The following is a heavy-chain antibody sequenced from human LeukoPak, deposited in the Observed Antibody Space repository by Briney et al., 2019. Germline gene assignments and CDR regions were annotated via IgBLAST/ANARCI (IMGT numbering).Heavy chain of an antibody. J-gene: IGHJ4*02. CDR2: ISYDGSNK. D-gene: IGHD3-22*01. CDR1: GFTFSSYG. V-gene: IGHV3-30*18. CDR3: AKADYYDSSGPHDY. Sequence: GGSLRLSCAASGFTFSSYGMHWVRQAPGKGLEWVAVISYDGSNKYYADSVKGRFTISRDNSKNTLYLQMNSLRAEDTAVYYCAKADYYDSSGPHDYWGQGTLVTVSS.